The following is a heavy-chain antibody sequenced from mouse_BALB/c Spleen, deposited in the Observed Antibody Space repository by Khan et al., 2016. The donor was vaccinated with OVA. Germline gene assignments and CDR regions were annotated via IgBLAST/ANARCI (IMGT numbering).Heavy chain of an antibody. V-gene: IGHV3-8*02. CDR2: MIYTGYT. J-gene: IGHJ3*01. CDR1: GNSITSGY. CDR3: ARSTYRYAFAY. Sequence: EVQLQESGPSLVKPSQTLSLTCSVTGNSITSGYWSWIRKFPGNKLEYIGYMIYTGYTDYNPSLKSRLAIPRHTSKNQYYLQLNSVTTEDTATYYCARSTYRYAFAYWGQGTLVTVSA. D-gene: IGHD2-14*01.